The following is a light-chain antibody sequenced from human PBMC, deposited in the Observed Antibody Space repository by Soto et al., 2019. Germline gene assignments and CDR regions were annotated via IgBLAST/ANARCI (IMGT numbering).Light chain of an antibody. CDR2: GNR. J-gene: IGLJ1*01. CDR1: SSNLGAGYD. CDR3: QSYDNSLGVCYV. Sequence: QSVLTQPPSVSGAPGQRFTMSCTGSSSNLGAGYDVHWYQLLPGTAPKLLIYGNRNRPSGVPDRFSGSKSGTSASLAITGLQAEDEADYYCQSYDNSLGVCYVFGTGTKVTVL. V-gene: IGLV1-40*01.